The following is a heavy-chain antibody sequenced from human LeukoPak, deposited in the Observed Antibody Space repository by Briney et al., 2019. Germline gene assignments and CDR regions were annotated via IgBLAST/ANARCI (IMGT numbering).Heavy chain of an antibody. CDR1: GFIFSNYN. Sequence: PGGSLRLSCAASGFIFSNYNMNWVRQAPGKGLEWVSSISSSSSYIYYADSVKGRFTISRDNAQNSLYLQMNSLRTEDTAVYYCTTDWEGYSYSVDYWGQGTLVTVSS. CDR3: TTDWEGYSYSVDY. J-gene: IGHJ4*02. D-gene: IGHD5-18*01. CDR2: ISSSSSYI. V-gene: IGHV3-21*03.